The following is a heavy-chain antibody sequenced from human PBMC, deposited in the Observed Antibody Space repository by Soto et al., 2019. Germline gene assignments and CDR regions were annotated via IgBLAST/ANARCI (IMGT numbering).Heavy chain of an antibody. Sequence: EVQLVESGGGLTQPGGSLRLSCAASGFTFSSYEMNWVRQAPGKGPEWVSYISSSGTTIYYADSVKGRFTTSRDNAKNSLYLQMTSLRAEDTAVYFCARAASPFSSSYRFDYWGQGTLVTVSS. CDR3: ARAASPFSSSYRFDY. CDR2: ISSSGTTI. J-gene: IGHJ4*02. D-gene: IGHD6-13*01. V-gene: IGHV3-48*03. CDR1: GFTFSSYE.